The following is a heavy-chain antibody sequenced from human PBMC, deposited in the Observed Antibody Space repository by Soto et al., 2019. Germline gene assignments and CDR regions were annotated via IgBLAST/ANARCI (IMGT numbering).Heavy chain of an antibody. CDR3: ARDLGAVAGTFDY. J-gene: IGHJ4*02. V-gene: IGHV4-4*02. Sequence: SETLSLTCAVSGGSISSSNWWSWVRQPPGKGLEWIGEIYHSGSTNYNPSLKSRVTISVDKSKNQFSLKLSSVTAADTAVYYCARDLGAVAGTFDYWGQGTLVTVSS. CDR1: GGSISSSNW. CDR2: IYHSGST. D-gene: IGHD6-19*01.